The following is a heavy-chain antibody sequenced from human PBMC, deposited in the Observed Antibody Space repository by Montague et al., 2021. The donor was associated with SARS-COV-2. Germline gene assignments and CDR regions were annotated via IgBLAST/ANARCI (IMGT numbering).Heavy chain of an antibody. D-gene: IGHD2-2*01. Sequence: SETLSLTCAVSGGSFSAYYYCWIRQHPGRGLVWFGEINHSGSTNXNQSFKSRLIIIVDTSKNKFSLKLSSVTAADTTVYYCARFLRGVVPAATGHWENNYYYYGMDVWGKGTTVTVSS. CDR1: GGSFSAYY. CDR2: INHSGST. J-gene: IGHJ6*04. V-gene: IGHV4-34*01. CDR3: ARFLRGVVPAATGHWENNYYYYGMDV.